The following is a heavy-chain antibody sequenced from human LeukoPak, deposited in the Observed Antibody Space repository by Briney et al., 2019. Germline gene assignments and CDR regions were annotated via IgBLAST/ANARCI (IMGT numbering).Heavy chain of an antibody. CDR3: ARVRGVATIFFEYYYYMDV. D-gene: IGHD5-12*01. V-gene: IGHV4-34*01. CDR1: GGSFGGYY. CDR2: INHSGNT. J-gene: IGHJ6*03. Sequence: SETLSLTCAVYGGSFGGYYWSWIRPPPGKGLEWIGEINHSGNTNYNPSLKSRVTISVDTSKNHFSLKLSSVTAADTAVYYCARVRGVATIFFEYYYYMDVWGKGTTVTISS.